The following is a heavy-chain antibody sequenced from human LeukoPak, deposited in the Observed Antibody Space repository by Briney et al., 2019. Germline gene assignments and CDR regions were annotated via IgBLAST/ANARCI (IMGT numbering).Heavy chain of an antibody. CDR3: ARGETYYYDSSGPAPYGMDV. V-gene: IGHV1-18*01. CDR1: GYTFTSYG. Sequence: GASVTVSCTASGYTFTSYGISWVRQAPGQGLEWMGWISAYNGNTNYAQRLQGRVTMTTDTSTSTAYMELRSLRSDDTAVYYCARGETYYYDSSGPAPYGMDVWGQGTTVTVSS. CDR2: ISAYNGNT. D-gene: IGHD3-22*01. J-gene: IGHJ6*02.